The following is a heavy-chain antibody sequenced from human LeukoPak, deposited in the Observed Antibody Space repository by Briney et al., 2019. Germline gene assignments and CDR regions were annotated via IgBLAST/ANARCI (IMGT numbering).Heavy chain of an antibody. Sequence: GGSLRLSCAASGFTFGSYAMSWVRQAPGKGLEWVSAISGNGGSTYYADSVKGRFTISRDSSKNTLYLQMNSLRAEDTAVYYCAKCTRVDWLPIDFWGQGTLVTVSS. CDR1: GFTFGSYA. D-gene: IGHD3-9*01. CDR3: AKCTRVDWLPIDF. CDR2: ISGNGGST. V-gene: IGHV3-23*01. J-gene: IGHJ4*02.